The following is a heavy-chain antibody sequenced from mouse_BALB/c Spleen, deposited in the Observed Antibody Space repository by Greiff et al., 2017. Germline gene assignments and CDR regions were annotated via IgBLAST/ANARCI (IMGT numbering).Heavy chain of an antibody. CDR1: GFNIKDYY. Sequence: EVQLQQSGAELVRSGASVKLSCTASGFNIKDYYMHWVKQRPEQGLEWIGWIDPENGDTEYAPKFQGKATMTADTSSNTAYLQLSSLTSEDTAVYYCNAGTGGTAWFAYWGKGLWSLSLQ. V-gene: IGHV14-4*02. D-gene: IGHD4-1*01. CDR3: NAGTGGTAWFAY. J-gene: IGHJ3*01. CDR2: IDPENGDT.